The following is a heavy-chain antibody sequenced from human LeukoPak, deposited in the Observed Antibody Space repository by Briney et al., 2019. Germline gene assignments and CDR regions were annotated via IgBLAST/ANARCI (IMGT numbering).Heavy chain of an antibody. CDR3: ARAEWAPPHYYYYGMDV. CDR2: ISYDGSNQ. D-gene: IGHD3-3*01. V-gene: IGHV3-30-3*01. CDR1: EFHFSSYT. Sequence: PGGSLRLSCAASEFHFSSYTMHWVRQAPGKGLEWVALISYDGSNQYYADSVKGRFTISRDNSKNTLYLQMNSLRAEDTAVYYCARAEWAPPHYYYYGMDVWGKGTTVTVSS. J-gene: IGHJ6*04.